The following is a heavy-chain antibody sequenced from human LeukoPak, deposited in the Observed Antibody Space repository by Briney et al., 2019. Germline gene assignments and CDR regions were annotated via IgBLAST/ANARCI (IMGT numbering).Heavy chain of an antibody. J-gene: IGHJ3*02. Sequence: GGSLTLSCSASGFSFDDYAMLWVRQAPGGGREWVSGISWNSGSIGYADSVKGRFTISRDNAKNSLYLQMNSLRAEEMALYSCAKGYGDPQGDAFDIWGQGTMGTVSS. CDR3: AKGYGDPQGDAFDI. CDR1: GFSFDDYA. V-gene: IGHV3-9*03. D-gene: IGHD4-17*01. CDR2: ISWNSGSI.